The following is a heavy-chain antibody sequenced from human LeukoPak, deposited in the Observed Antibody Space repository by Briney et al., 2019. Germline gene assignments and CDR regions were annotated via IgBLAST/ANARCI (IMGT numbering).Heavy chain of an antibody. CDR3: TRGSRGGRDN. V-gene: IGHV1-8*01. CDR2: MNPNSGNT. Sequence: ASVKVSCKACGYTFTSCDINCVRQATGQGLEWMGWMNPNSGNTGYGQSFQGRITMTRDISIGTAYMELSNLTSEDTAIYYCTRGSRGGRDNWGQGTLVTVSA. CDR1: GYTFTSCD. J-gene: IGHJ4*02.